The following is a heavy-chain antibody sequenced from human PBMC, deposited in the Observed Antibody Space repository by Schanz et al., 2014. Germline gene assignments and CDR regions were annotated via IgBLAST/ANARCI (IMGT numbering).Heavy chain of an antibody. CDR1: GDTLSSYG. D-gene: IGHD3-22*01. J-gene: IGHJ4*02. CDR3: ARAGQDYSDSSGYYFGN. Sequence: QVQLVQSGAEVKKPGSSVTVSCKASGDTLSSYGISWVRQAPGQGLEWMGRIIPNLGSANYAQKFQGRVTITADKSTSTAYMELSNLRSEDTAVYYCARAGQDYSDSSGYYFGNWGQGTLVTVSS. CDR2: IIPNLGSA. V-gene: IGHV1-69*04.